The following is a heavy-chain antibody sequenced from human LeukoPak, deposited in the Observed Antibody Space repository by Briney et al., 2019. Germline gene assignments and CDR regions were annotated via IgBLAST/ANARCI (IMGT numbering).Heavy chain of an antibody. Sequence: GASVKVSCKASGYTFTSYNINWVRQAPGQGLEWMGWISAYNGNTNYAQKLQGRVTMTTDTSTSTAYMELRSLRSDDTAVYYCARDFFPTLRFLGIWGQGTMVTVSS. D-gene: IGHD3-3*01. CDR1: GYTFTSYN. J-gene: IGHJ3*02. V-gene: IGHV1-18*01. CDR3: ARDFFPTLRFLGI. CDR2: ISAYNGNT.